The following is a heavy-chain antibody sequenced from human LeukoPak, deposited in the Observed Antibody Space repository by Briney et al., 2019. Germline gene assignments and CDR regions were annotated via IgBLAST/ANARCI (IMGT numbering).Heavy chain of an antibody. J-gene: IGHJ4*02. D-gene: IGHD2-21*02. V-gene: IGHV1-8*03. CDR2: INPDTGDK. CDR1: GYNFTNYH. Sequence: GASVKVSCKASGYNFTNYHINWVRQASGQGLEWMTWINPDTGDKGYARKFQDRVTITTDTSISTAYMELSSLSSEDTAVYFCARTTSMTASGYDYWGQGTLVTVSS. CDR3: ARTTSMTASGYDY.